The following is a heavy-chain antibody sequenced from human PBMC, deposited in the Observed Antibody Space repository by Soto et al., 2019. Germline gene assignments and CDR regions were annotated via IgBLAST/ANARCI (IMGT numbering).Heavy chain of an antibody. V-gene: IGHV3-23*01. CDR3: AREDILTGYYVVVRGSLPDY. J-gene: IGHJ4*02. CDR2: ISANAVST. D-gene: IGHD3-9*01. Sequence: GGSLRLSCAASGFIFSSYAMSWVRQAPGKGLEWVSAISANAVSTYYADSVKGRFTISRDNSKNALYLQMNSLRAEDTAVYSCAREDILTGYYVVVRGSLPDYWAQRTLVTVSS. CDR1: GFIFSSYA.